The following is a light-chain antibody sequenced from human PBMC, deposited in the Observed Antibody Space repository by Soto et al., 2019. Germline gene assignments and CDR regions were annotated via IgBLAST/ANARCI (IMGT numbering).Light chain of an antibody. Sequence: EIVLTQSPGTLSLSPGERATLSCRASQSVRSSYLAWYQQKPGQAPRLLIYGASSRATGIPDRFSGSGSVTDFTLTISRLEPEDFAVYYCQQYGRSRTFGHGTKVEIK. CDR2: GAS. V-gene: IGKV3-20*01. J-gene: IGKJ1*01. CDR3: QQYGRSRT. CDR1: QSVRSSY.